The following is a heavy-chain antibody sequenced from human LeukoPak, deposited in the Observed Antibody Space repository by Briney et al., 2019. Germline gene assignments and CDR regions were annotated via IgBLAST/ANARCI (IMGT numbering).Heavy chain of an antibody. V-gene: IGHV5-51*01. CDR3: ARTPYCSGGTCYSDY. Sequence: GESLKISCKGSGYSFTNYWIGRARQMPGKGLEWMGIIYPGDSDTRYSPSFQGQVTISADKSMTTAYLQWSSLKASDTAMYYCARTPYCSGGTCYSDYWGQGTLVTVSS. D-gene: IGHD2-15*01. CDR1: GYSFTNYW. CDR2: IYPGDSDT. J-gene: IGHJ4*02.